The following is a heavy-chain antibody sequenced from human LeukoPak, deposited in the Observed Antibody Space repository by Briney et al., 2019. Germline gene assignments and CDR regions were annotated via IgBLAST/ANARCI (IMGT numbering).Heavy chain of an antibody. V-gene: IGHV3-15*07. D-gene: IGHD1-1*01. CDR2: IKSKTDGGTT. J-gene: IGHJ4*02. CDR3: TTDAAGNWNAGDFDY. CDR1: GFTFSNAW. Sequence: PGGSLRLSCAASGFTFSNAWMNWVRQAAGKGLEWVGRIKSKTDGGTTDYAAPVKGRFTISRDDSKNTLYLQMNSLKTEDTAVYYCTTDAAGNWNAGDFDYWGQGTLVTVSS.